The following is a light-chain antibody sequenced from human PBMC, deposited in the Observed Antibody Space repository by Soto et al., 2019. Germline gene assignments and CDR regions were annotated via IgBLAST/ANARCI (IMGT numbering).Light chain of an antibody. J-gene: IGKJ1*01. CDR3: QQYNNWPPWT. V-gene: IGKV3D-15*01. Sequence: EIVLTQSPVTLSLSPGERATLSCRASQSVSSSYLAWYQQKPGQAPRLLISEASNRAAGIPARFSGFGSGTDFTLTISSLQSEDFAVYYCQQYNNWPPWTFGQGTKVDIK. CDR2: EAS. CDR1: QSVSSSY.